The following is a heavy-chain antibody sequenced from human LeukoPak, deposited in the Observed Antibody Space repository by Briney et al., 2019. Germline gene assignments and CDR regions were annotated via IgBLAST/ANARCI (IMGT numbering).Heavy chain of an antibody. D-gene: IGHD3-9*01. CDR2: IKEDGSQK. V-gene: IGHV3-7*01. J-gene: IGHJ3*01. CDR3: AREKILTTYSAFDF. Sequence: GGSLRLSCAASGFTLSNYWMSWVRQAPGKGLEWVANIKEDGSQKFYVDSVKGRFTISRDNAKNTLYLHMNSLRAEDTVVYYCAREKILTTYSAFDFWGQGTLVTVSS. CDR1: GFTLSNYW.